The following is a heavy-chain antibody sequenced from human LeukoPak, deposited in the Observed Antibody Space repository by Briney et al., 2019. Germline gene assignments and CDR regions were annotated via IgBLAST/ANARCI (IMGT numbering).Heavy chain of an antibody. CDR3: ARVNGYCSGGSCYSRNGFFDY. D-gene: IGHD2-15*01. Sequence: ASVKVSCKASGYTFTGYYMHWVRQAPGQGLEWMGWINPNSGGTNYAQKFQGRVTMTRDTSISTAYMELSRLRSDDTAVYYCARVNGYCSGGSCYSRNGFFDYWGQGTLVTVSS. CDR2: INPNSGGT. CDR1: GYTFTGYY. J-gene: IGHJ4*02. V-gene: IGHV1-2*02.